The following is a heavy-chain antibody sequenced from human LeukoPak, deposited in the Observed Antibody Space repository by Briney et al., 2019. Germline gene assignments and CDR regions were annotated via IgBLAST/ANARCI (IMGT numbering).Heavy chain of an antibody. CDR3: ARHGSSSWYSTHAFDI. CDR2: IYPGDSDT. V-gene: IGHV5-51*01. D-gene: IGHD6-13*01. Sequence: GESLKISCKGSGYSFTSYWIGWVLQMPGKGLGWMGIIYPGDSDTRYGPYFQGQVTIPSAKSIRTDYLQWSSLKASDRAMYYCARHGSSSWYSTHAFDIWGKGTTVTVSS. CDR1: GYSFTSYW. J-gene: IGHJ3*02.